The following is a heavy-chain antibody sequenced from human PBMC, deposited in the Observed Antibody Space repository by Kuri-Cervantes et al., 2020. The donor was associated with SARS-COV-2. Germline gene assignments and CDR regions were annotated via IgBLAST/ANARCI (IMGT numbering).Heavy chain of an antibody. Sequence: SETLSLTCAVYGGSFNNYYWNWIRQPPGKGLEWIGSIYHSGSTYYNPSLKSRVTIPVDTSKNQFSLKLSSVTAADTAVYYCARQLLYDSSGYPEYYFDYWGQGTLVTVSS. CDR2: IYHSGST. CDR3: ARQLLYDSSGYPEYYFDY. D-gene: IGHD3-22*01. J-gene: IGHJ4*02. V-gene: IGHV4-34*01. CDR1: GGSFNNYY.